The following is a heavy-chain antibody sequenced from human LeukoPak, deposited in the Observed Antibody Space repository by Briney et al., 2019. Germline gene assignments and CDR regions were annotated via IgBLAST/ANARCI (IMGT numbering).Heavy chain of an antibody. CDR3: ARVRLRGPGSDWFDP. J-gene: IGHJ5*02. V-gene: IGHV1-2*02. CDR1: GYTFTVYY. CDR2: INPNSGGT. D-gene: IGHD3-16*01. Sequence: GASVKVSCKASGYTFTVYYMHWVRQAPGQGLEWMGWINPNSGGTNYAQKFQGRVTMTRDTSISTAYMELSRLRSDDMAVYYCARVRLRGPGSDWFDPWGQGTLVTVSS.